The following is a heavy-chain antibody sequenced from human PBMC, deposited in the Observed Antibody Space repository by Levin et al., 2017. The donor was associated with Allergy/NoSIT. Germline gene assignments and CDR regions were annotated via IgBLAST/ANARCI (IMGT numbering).Heavy chain of an antibody. D-gene: IGHD2-15*01. CDR1: GFTFSSYW. CDR2: IKQDGSEK. CDR3: ARDPRRDCSGGSCYSDY. J-gene: IGHJ4*02. V-gene: IGHV3-7*01. Sequence: GGSLRLSCAASGFTFSSYWMSWVRQAPGKGLEWVANIKQDGSEKYYVDSVKGRFTISRDNAKNSLYLQMNSLRAEDTAVYYCARDPRRDCSGGSCYSDYWGQGTLVTVSS.